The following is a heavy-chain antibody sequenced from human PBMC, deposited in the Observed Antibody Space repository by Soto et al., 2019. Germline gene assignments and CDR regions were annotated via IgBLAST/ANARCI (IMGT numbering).Heavy chain of an antibody. J-gene: IGHJ5*02. Sequence: ASMKVSCKASGYTFTDYFIHWVRQAPGQGFEWMGWINPNSRGTNYAPKFQGRVTMTRDTSNSTAYMELRGLRSDDTAVYYCARVTLKAGNWFDPWGQGTLVTVSS. CDR3: ARVTLKAGNWFDP. CDR2: INPNSRGT. CDR1: GYTFTDYF. V-gene: IGHV1-2*02.